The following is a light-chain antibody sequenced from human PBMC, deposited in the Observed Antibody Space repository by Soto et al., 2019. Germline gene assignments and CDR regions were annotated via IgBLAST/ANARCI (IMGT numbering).Light chain of an antibody. V-gene: IGKV3-20*01. Sequence: EIVLTQSPGTLSLSPGERATLSCRASQSVSSNYLSWYQHKPGQAPRLLIYGATSRATGIPDRFSGGGSGTDFTLTISRLEPEDFALYYCQQYGSSPPYTFGQGTKLEIK. CDR1: QSVSSNY. CDR2: GAT. CDR3: QQYGSSPPYT. J-gene: IGKJ2*01.